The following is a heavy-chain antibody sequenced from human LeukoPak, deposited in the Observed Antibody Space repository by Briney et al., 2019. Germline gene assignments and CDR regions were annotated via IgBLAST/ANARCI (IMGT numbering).Heavy chain of an antibody. Sequence: GGSLRLSCAASGFTFSSYSMNWVRRAPGKGLEWVSSISSSSSYIYYADSVKGRFTISRDNAKNSLYLQMNSLRAEDTAVYYCARDLRGGYYYFLDYWGQGTLVTVSS. D-gene: IGHD3-22*01. CDR1: GFTFSSYS. CDR2: ISSSSSYI. J-gene: IGHJ4*02. V-gene: IGHV3-21*01. CDR3: ARDLRGGYYYFLDY.